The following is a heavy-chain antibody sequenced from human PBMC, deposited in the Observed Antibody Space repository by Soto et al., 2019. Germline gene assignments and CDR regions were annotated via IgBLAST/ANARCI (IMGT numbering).Heavy chain of an antibody. CDR2: IRNKANSYTT. CDR3: ARDSGKGAYFDY. D-gene: IGHD1-26*01. CDR1: GFTFSDHY. Sequence: EVQLVESGGGLVQPGGSKRLSCAASGFTFSDHYMDWVRQAQGKGLEWVGRIRNKANSYTTDYVASVKGRFTISRDDSKDSLYLQMNSLKTEDTAIYYCARDSGKGAYFDYWGHGTLATVSS. J-gene: IGHJ4*01. V-gene: IGHV3-72*01.